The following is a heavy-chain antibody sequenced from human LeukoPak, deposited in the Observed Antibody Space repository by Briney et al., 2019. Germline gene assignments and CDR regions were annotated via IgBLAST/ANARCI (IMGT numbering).Heavy chain of an antibody. D-gene: IGHD3-10*01. J-gene: IGHJ4*02. V-gene: IGHV4-59*01. CDR1: GGSISSYY. CDR3: ARGYYGSGRD. Sequence: SETLSLTCTVSGGSISSYYWSWIRQPPGKGLEWIGYIHYSGSTNYNPSLKSRVTISVDTSKNQFSLKLSSVTAADTAVYYCARGYYGSGRDWGQGTLVTVSS. CDR2: IHYSGST.